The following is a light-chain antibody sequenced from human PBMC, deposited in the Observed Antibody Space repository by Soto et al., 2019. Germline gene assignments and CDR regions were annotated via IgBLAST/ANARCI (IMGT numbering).Light chain of an antibody. CDR3: LQYESYPPA. Sequence: DIQMTQSPSSLSASVGDRVTITCWASQVIRDSLAWFQQKPGKVPKSLIYAASTLQSGVPSKFSGSGSGTDFTLTISSLQPEDVATYYCLQYESYPPAFGGGTKVEI. J-gene: IGKJ4*01. CDR2: AAS. V-gene: IGKV1-16*02. CDR1: QVIRDS.